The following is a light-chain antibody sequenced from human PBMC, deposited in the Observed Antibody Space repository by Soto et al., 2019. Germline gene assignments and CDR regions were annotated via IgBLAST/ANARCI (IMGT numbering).Light chain of an antibody. V-gene: IGKV4-1*01. CDR2: WTS. CDR1: QSVFYNANNKNY. J-gene: IGKJ1*01. Sequence: DIVMTQSPDSLAVSLGERATINCRSSQSVFYNANNKNYLAWYQQKPGQPPKLLIYWTSTRESGVPDRFSGGGSGTDFTLTNRSRRAEDVAFYYCQQYYSPPRTFGKGTKVKIK. CDR3: QQYYSPPRT.